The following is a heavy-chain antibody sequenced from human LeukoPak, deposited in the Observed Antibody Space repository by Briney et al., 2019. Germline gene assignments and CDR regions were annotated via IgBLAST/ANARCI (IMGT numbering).Heavy chain of an antibody. V-gene: IGHV1-2*02. Sequence: ASVKVSCKASGYTFTGYYMHWVRQAPGQGLEWMGWINPKSGGTNYAQKFQGRVTMTRDTSKNQFSLKLSSVTAADTAVYYCARDREMATTSFDYWGQGTLVTVSS. CDR3: ARDREMATTSFDY. J-gene: IGHJ4*02. CDR1: GYTFTGYY. D-gene: IGHD5-24*01. CDR2: INPKSGGT.